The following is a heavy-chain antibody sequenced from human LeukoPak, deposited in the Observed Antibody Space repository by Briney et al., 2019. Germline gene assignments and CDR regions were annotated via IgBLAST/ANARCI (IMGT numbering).Heavy chain of an antibody. J-gene: IGHJ5*02. V-gene: IGHV4-38-2*02. CDR1: GSPISSGDY. Sequence: PSETLSLSCTVSGSPISSGDYWGWIRPPPGKGLEWIGSLYNSVSTHYNPSFKSRVTMSVDTSKNQFSLKLRFVTDADTAVYYCARNTSGNWFDTWSQGTLVTVS. CDR2: LYNSVST. CDR3: ARNTSGNWFDT.